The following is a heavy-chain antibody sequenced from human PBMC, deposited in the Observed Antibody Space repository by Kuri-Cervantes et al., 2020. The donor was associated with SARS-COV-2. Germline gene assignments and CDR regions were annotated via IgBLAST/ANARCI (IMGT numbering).Heavy chain of an antibody. V-gene: IGHV4-39*07. CDR2: IYYSGST. CDR1: GGSISSSNYY. CDR3: ARWDNWDGVY. D-gene: IGHD1-1*01. Sequence: SETLSLTCTVSGGSISSSNYYWGWIRQPPGKGLEWIGSIYYSGSTYYNPSLKSRVTISVDTSKNQFSLKLSSVTAADTAVYYCARWDNWDGVYWGQGTLVTVSS. J-gene: IGHJ4*02.